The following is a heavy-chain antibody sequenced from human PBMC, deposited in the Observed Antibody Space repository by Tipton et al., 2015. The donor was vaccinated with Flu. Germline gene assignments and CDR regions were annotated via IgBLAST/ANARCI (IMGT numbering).Heavy chain of an antibody. CDR3: AYKPRASTHFEH. D-gene: IGHD2-15*01. V-gene: IGHV2-5*01. Sequence: LVKPTQTLTVTCTFSGFSLTTSGVGVGWFRQPPGKALEWLALIYGNDDKPYSPSLKSRLTLAKDTSKNQVVLTMTTMDPADTATFYCAYKPRASTHFEHWGQGTLVTVSP. CDR1: GFSLTTSGVG. CDR2: IYGNDDK. J-gene: IGHJ4*02.